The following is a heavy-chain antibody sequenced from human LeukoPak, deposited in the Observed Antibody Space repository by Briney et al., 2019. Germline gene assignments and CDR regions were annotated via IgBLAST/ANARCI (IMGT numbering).Heavy chain of an antibody. D-gene: IGHD3-22*01. CDR3: AKGSGYYSRDAFDI. V-gene: IGHV3-30*18. CDR1: GFTFSSYG. Sequence: GGSLRLSCAASGFTFSSYGMHWVRQAPGKGLEWVAVISYDGSNKYYADSVKGRFAISRDSSKNTLYLQMNSLRAEDTAVYYCAKGSGYYSRDAFDIWGQGTMVTVSS. CDR2: ISYDGSNK. J-gene: IGHJ3*02.